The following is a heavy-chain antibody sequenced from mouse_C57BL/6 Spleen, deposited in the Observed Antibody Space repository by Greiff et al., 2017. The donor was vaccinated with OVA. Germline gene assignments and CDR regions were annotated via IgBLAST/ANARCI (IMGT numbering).Heavy chain of an antibody. J-gene: IGHJ1*03. V-gene: IGHV1-52*01. CDR1: GYTFTSSW. CDR2: IGPSDSET. Sequence: VQLQQPGAELVRPGSSVKLSCKASGYTFTSSWMHWVKQRPIQGLEWIGNIGPSDSETHYNHKFKDKATLTVDKSSSTAYMQLSSLTSEDSAVYYCARGVITTVVATWNWYFDVWGTGTTVTVSS. D-gene: IGHD1-1*01. CDR3: ARGVITTVVATWNWYFDV.